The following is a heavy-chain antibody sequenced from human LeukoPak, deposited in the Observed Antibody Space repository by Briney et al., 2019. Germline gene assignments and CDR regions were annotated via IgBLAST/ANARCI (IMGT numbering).Heavy chain of an antibody. J-gene: IGHJ4*01. CDR2: IYYSGST. CDR1: GGSISSYY. V-gene: IGHV4-59*08. D-gene: IGHD5-24*01. Sequence: SETLSLTCTVSGGSISSYYWSWIRQPPGKGLEWIGYIYYSGSTNYNPSLQTRVTISVDTSKLRLALELSSGSDGGTAVYSCARHSRDGCNLEVYWG. CDR3: ARHSRDGCNLEVY.